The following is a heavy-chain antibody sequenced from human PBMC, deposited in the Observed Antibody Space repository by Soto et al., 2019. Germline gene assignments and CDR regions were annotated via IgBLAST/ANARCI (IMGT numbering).Heavy chain of an antibody. D-gene: IGHD6-19*01. V-gene: IGHV3-30*18. CDR2: ISYDGSNK. Sequence: QVQLVESGGGVVQPGRSLRLSCAASGFTFSSYGMHWVRQAPGKGLEWVAVISYDGSNKYYADSVKGRITTSRDNSKNTLYLQMNRLSAEATALYYCADDTIAVAPTGDYWGQGTLGTVSS. CDR3: ADDTIAVAPTGDY. CDR1: GFTFSSYG. J-gene: IGHJ4*02.